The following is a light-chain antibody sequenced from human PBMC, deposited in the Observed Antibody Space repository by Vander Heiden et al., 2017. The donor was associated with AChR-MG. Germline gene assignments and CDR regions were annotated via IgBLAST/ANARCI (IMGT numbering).Light chain of an antibody. CDR2: EVS. CDR3: SSYAGSNNVV. J-gene: IGLJ2*01. CDR1: SSYVGGYNY. Sequence: QSALTQPPPASGSPGQSVAISCTGTSSYVGGYNYVSWYQQHPGKAPKLMIYEVSKRPSGVPDRFSGSKSGNTASLTVSGLQAEDEADYYCSSYAGSNNVVFGGGTKLTVL. V-gene: IGLV2-8*01.